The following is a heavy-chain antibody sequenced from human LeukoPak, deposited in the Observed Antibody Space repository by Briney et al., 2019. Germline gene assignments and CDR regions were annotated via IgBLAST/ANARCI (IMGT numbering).Heavy chain of an antibody. CDR3: ARKGGITGTTAWFDP. Sequence: ASVKVSCKASGYTFTCYYMHWVRQAPGQGLEWMGWINPNSGDTNYAQKFQGRVTMTRDTSISTAYMELSRLRSDDTAVYYCARKGGITGTTAWFDPWGQGTLVTVSS. D-gene: IGHD1-7*01. V-gene: IGHV1-2*02. J-gene: IGHJ5*02. CDR2: INPNSGDT. CDR1: GYTFTCYY.